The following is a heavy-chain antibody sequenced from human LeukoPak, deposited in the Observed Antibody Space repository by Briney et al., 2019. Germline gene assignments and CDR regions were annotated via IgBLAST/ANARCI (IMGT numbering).Heavy chain of an antibody. V-gene: IGHV3-21*01. Sequence: GGSLRLSCAASGFTFSSYSMNWVRQAPGKGLEWVSSISSSSSYIYYADSVKGRFTISRDNAKNSLYLQMNSLRAEDTAVYYCARDLTPSAFDIWGQGTMVTVPS. CDR3: ARDLTPSAFDI. D-gene: IGHD1-14*01. J-gene: IGHJ3*02. CDR1: GFTFSSYS. CDR2: ISSSSSYI.